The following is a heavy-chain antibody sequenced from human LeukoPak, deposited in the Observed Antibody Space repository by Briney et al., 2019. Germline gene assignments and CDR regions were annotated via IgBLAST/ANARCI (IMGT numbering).Heavy chain of an antibody. Sequence: GGSLRLSCAASGFTFSSYAMSWVRQAPGKGLEWVSAISGSGGSTYYADSVKGRFTISRDNSKNTLYLQMNGLRAEDTAVYYCAKGSGYYYDSSGYYYFDYWGQGTLVTVSS. J-gene: IGHJ4*02. CDR1: GFTFSSYA. V-gene: IGHV3-23*01. CDR3: AKGSGYYYDSSGYYYFDY. CDR2: ISGSGGST. D-gene: IGHD3-22*01.